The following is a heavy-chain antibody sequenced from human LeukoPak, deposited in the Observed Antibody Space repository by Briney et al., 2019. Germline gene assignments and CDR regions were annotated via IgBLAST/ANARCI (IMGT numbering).Heavy chain of an antibody. CDR1: GFTFSSYG. J-gene: IGHJ3*02. CDR2: ISYDGSNK. Sequence: GGSLRLSCAASGFTFSSYGMHWVRKAPGKGLEWVAVISYDGSNKYYADSVKGRFTISRDNSKNTLYLQMNSLRAEDTAVYYCASSPPPDSSGYSSDAFDIWGQGTMVTVSS. CDR3: ASSPPPDSSGYSSDAFDI. V-gene: IGHV3-30*03. D-gene: IGHD3-22*01.